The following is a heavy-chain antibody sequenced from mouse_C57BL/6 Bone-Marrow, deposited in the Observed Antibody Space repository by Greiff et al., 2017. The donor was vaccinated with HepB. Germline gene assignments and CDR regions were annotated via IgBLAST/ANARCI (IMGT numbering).Heavy chain of an antibody. CDR3: ARGGITFDV. CDR1: GFTFSSYA. J-gene: IGHJ1*03. V-gene: IGHV5-4*03. D-gene: IGHD2-4*01. CDR2: ISDGGSYT. Sequence: EVKLVESGGGLVKPGGSLKLSCAASGFTFSSYAMSWVRQTPEKRLEWVATISDGGSYTYYPDNVKGRFTISRDNAKNNLYLQMSHLKSEDTAMYYCARGGITFDVWGTGTTVTVSS.